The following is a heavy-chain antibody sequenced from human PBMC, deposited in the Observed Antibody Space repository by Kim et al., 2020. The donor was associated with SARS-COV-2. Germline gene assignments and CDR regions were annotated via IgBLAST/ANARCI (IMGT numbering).Heavy chain of an antibody. CDR3: ARLWSHGGNPDY. D-gene: IGHD3-16*01. J-gene: IGHJ4*02. CDR1: GGSMSNFY. CDR2: IYYTGDI. V-gene: IGHV4-59*01. Sequence: SETLSLTCTVSGGSMSNFYWNWIRQSPGKGLEWIGYIYYTGDINYNPSLKSRVTISIDTSNNQFSLNLRSVTAADTAVYYCARLWSHGGNPDYWGQGTLLTVSS.